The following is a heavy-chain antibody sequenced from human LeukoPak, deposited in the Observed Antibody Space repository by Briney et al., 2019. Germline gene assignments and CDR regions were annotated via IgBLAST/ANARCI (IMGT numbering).Heavy chain of an antibody. V-gene: IGHV4-61*02. D-gene: IGHD2-2*01. J-gene: IGHJ6*03. CDR3: ARARRPKYCSSTSCYLVRAYYMDV. CDR2: IYTSGST. Sequence: SETLSLTCTVSGGSISSGSYYWSWIRQPAGKGLEWIGRIYTSGSTNYNPSLKSRVTISVDTSKNQFSLKLSSVTAADTAVYYCARARRPKYCSSTSCYLVRAYYMDVWGKGTTVTVSS. CDR1: GGSISSGSYY.